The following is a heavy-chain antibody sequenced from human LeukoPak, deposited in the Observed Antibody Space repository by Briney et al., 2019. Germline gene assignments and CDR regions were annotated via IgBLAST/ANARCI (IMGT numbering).Heavy chain of an antibody. Sequence: ASVKVSCKASGYTFTGYYMHWVRQAPGQGLEWMGWINPNSGGTNYAQKFQGRVTMTRDTSISTVYMELSSLRSEDTAVYYCARAGGVSVIGFDYWGQGTLVTVSS. CDR2: INPNSGGT. D-gene: IGHD2-8*01. CDR1: GYTFTGYY. V-gene: IGHV1-2*02. CDR3: ARAGGVSVIGFDY. J-gene: IGHJ4*02.